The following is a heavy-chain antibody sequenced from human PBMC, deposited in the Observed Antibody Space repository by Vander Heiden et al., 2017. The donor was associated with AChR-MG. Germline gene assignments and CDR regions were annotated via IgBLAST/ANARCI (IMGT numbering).Heavy chain of an antibody. CDR2: INHSGST. CDR1: GGSLSGYD. Sequence: QVQLQQWCAGLMKPSRTLARTRDVDGGSLSGYDWSWIRQPPGKGLEWIGEINHSGSTNYNPSLKSRVTISVDTSKNQFSLKLSSVTAADTAVYYCARGVGYDYGDYWGQGTLVTVSS. CDR3: ARGVGYDYGDY. V-gene: IGHV4-34*01. J-gene: IGHJ4*02. D-gene: IGHD3-16*01.